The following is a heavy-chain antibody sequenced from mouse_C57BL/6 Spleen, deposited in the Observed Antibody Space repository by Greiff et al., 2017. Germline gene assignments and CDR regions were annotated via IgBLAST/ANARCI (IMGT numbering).Heavy chain of an antibody. CDR3: ARRKERYDGSSYADFDC. Sequence: EVQLQQSGPELVKPGASVKISCKASGYTFTDYNMDWVKQSHGKSLEWIGDINPNNGGTNYNKKFKGKATLTVDKSSSTAYMELRSLTTEDTAVYECARRKERYDGSSYADFDCWGQGTTLTVAS. D-gene: IGHD1-1*01. CDR2: INPNNGGT. J-gene: IGHJ2*01. CDR1: GYTFTDYN. V-gene: IGHV1-18*01.